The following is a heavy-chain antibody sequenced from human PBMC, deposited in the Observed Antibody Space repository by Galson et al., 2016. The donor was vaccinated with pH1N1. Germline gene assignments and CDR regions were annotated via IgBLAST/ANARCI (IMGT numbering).Heavy chain of an antibody. Sequence: LRLSCAASGFTFSSCAMSWVRQAPGKGLEWVSSISGSGGRTDYADSVKGRFTISRDNSKNTLSLQMNSLGVEDTALYYCAKHLYSSVDYFDYWGREPWSPSPQ. J-gene: IGHJ4*02. D-gene: IGHD6-19*01. V-gene: IGHV3-23*01. CDR3: AKHLYSSVDYFDY. CDR2: ISGSGGRT. CDR1: GFTFSSCA.